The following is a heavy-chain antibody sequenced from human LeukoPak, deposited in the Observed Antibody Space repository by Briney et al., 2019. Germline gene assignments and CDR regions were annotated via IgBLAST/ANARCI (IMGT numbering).Heavy chain of an antibody. J-gene: IGHJ4*02. D-gene: IGHD5-18*01. Sequence: HSGGSLRLSCAASGFTFSSYWMSWVRQAPGKGLEWVANIKKDGSEKYYVDSVKGRFTISKDNDKTSLYLQMNSLRAEDTAVYYCARDLSGVTGYTYGRGIDYWGQGTLVTVSS. V-gene: IGHV3-7*01. CDR3: ARDLSGVTGYTYGRGIDY. CDR1: GFTFSSYW. CDR2: IKKDGSEK.